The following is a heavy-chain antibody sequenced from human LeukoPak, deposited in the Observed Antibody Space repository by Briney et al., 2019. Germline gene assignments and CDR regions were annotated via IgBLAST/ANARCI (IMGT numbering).Heavy chain of an antibody. D-gene: IGHD4-17*01. Sequence: PGGSLRLSCAASGFTFSSYGMHWVRQAPGKGLEWVAFIRYDGSNKYYADSVKGRFTISRDNSKNTLYLQMNSLRAEDTAVYYCAKEKGDYGDWYFDLWGRGTLVTVSS. CDR1: GFTFSSYG. CDR3: AKEKGDYGDWYFDL. V-gene: IGHV3-30*02. J-gene: IGHJ2*01. CDR2: IRYDGSNK.